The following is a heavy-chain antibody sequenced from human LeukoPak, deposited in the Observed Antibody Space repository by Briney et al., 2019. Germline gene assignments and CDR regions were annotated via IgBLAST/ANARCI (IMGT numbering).Heavy chain of an antibody. CDR3: ARHSDIVVVPAAPRLGWFDP. J-gene: IGHJ5*02. V-gene: IGHV5-51*01. Sequence: GESLKISCKGSGYSFTSYWIGWVRQMPGKGLEWMGIIYPGDSATRYSPSFKGQVTISADKSVSTAYLQWSSLKASDTAMYYCARHSDIVVVPAAPRLGWFDPWGQGTLVTVSS. D-gene: IGHD2-2*01. CDR1: GYSFTSYW. CDR2: IYPGDSAT.